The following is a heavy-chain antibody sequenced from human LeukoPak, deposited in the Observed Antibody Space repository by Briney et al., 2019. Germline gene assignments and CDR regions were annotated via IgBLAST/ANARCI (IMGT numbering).Heavy chain of an antibody. D-gene: IGHD3-9*01. J-gene: IGHJ6*03. V-gene: IGHV1-8*01. Sequence: ASVEVSCKASGYTFTSYDINWVRQATGQGLEWMGWMNPNSGNTGYAQKFQGRVTMTRNTSISTAYMELSSLRSEDTAVYYCARGVVRNILTGYYFSYYYYMDVWGKGTTVTISS. CDR2: MNPNSGNT. CDR1: GYTFTSYD. CDR3: ARGVVRNILTGYYFSYYYYMDV.